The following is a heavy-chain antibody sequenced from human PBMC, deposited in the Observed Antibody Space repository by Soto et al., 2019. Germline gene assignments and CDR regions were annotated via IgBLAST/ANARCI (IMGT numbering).Heavy chain of an antibody. D-gene: IGHD4-4*01. CDR2: STGAGGST. CDR3: AKGHSDYQGDYNYYGMDV. Sequence: EVQLLESGGGLVQPGGSLRLSCAASGFPFSSYAISWVRQAPGKGLEWVAASTGAGGSTYKVDSEKGRFTISRDNSKKTVSLQLDGLRAEDTAIYYCAKGHSDYQGDYNYYGMDVWGQGTTVTVSS. V-gene: IGHV3-23*01. J-gene: IGHJ6*02. CDR1: GFPFSSYA.